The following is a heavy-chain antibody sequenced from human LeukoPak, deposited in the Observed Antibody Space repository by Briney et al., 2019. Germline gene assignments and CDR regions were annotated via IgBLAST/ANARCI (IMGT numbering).Heavy chain of an antibody. CDR3: ARPGLRLGELSHSWYFDL. J-gene: IGHJ2*01. V-gene: IGHV4-31*03. CDR1: GGSISSGGYY. D-gene: IGHD3-16*02. Sequence: SQTLSLTCTVSGGSISSGGYYWTWIRQHPGKGLEWIGYIYYSGSTYYNPSLKSRVTISVDTSKNQFSLKLSSVTAADTAVYYCARPGLRLGELSHSWYFDLWGRGTLVTVSS. CDR2: IYYSGST.